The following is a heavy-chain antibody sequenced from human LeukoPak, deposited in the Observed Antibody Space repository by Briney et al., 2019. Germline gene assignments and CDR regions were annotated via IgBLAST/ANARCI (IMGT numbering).Heavy chain of an antibody. Sequence: ASVKVSCKASGYTFTSYYMHWVRQAPGQGLEWMVIINPSGGSTSYAQKFQGRVTMTRDTSTSTVYMELSSLRSEDTAVYYCAREFPNGLQYYYGSGSYSDAFDIWGQGTMVTVSS. CDR1: GYTFTSYY. CDR3: AREFPNGLQYYYGSGSYSDAFDI. J-gene: IGHJ3*02. D-gene: IGHD3-10*01. V-gene: IGHV1-46*03. CDR2: INPSGGST.